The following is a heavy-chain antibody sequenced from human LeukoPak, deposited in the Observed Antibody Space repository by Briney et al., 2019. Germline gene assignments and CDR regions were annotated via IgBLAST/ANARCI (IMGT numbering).Heavy chain of an antibody. V-gene: IGHV3-11*01. D-gene: IGHD3-10*01. J-gene: IGHJ4*02. CDR1: GFTFSDSY. CDR2: ISSSGTTT. Sequence: PGGSLRLSCAASGFTFSDSYMGWIRQAPGKGLEYISHISSSGTTTYYADSMKGRFTISRDNAKTSLYVQLNSLRAEDTAVYYCARAKGSYSFDYWGQGTLVTVSS. CDR3: ARAKGSYSFDY.